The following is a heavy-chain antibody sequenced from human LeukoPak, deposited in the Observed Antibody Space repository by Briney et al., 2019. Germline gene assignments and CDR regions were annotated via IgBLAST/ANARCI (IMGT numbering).Heavy chain of an antibody. J-gene: IGHJ4*02. V-gene: IGHV3-23*01. D-gene: IGHD6-19*01. CDR3: ARNDFGSGWLGDY. Sequence: GGSLRLSCAASGFTFSSYWMSWVRQAPGKGLEWVSTIGGSGGGTYYAESVKGRFIISRDTSKNTLFLQMNSLRAEDTALYYCARNDFGSGWLGDYWGQGTLVTVSS. CDR1: GFTFSSYW. CDR2: IGGSGGGT.